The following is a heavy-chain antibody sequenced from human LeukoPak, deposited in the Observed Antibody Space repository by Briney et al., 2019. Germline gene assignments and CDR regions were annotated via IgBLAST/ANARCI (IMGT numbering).Heavy chain of an antibody. V-gene: IGHV1-2*02. Sequence: ASVKVSCKASGYTFTGQYVYWVRQAPGQGLEWMGWINPNSGGTNYAQKFQGRVTMTRDTTINTAYMELSRLRSDDTAVYYCARVDWGSYWFDPWGQGTLVTVSS. CDR1: GYTFTGQY. CDR2: INPNSGGT. J-gene: IGHJ5*02. CDR3: ARVDWGSYWFDP. D-gene: IGHD7-27*01.